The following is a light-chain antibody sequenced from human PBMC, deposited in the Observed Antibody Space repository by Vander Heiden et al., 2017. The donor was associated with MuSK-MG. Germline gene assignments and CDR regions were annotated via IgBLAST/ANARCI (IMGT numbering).Light chain of an antibody. CDR3: QQDGSSPLT. CDR1: QSLNSNY. V-gene: IGKV3-20*01. CDR2: GAS. J-gene: IGKJ4*01. Sequence: EIVLTQSPGTLSLSPGERATLSCRASQSLNSNYLAWYQQKPGQAPRLLIYGASSRATGTPDKFSDSGSGTDFTLTISRLEPEDFAVYYCQQDGSSPLTFGGGTKVEIK.